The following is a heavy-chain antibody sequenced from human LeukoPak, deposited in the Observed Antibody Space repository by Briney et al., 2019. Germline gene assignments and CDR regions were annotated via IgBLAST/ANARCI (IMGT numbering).Heavy chain of an antibody. D-gene: IGHD6-13*01. CDR2: ISGSGGST. CDR3: TKDTSSSWGPYYFDY. V-gene: IGHV3-23*01. Sequence: GGSLRPSCAASGFTFSSYAMSWVRQAPRNGLEWVSAISGSGGSTYYADSVKGRFTISRDNSKNTLYLQMNSLRAEDTAVYYCTKDTSSSWGPYYFDYWGQGTLVTVSS. J-gene: IGHJ4*02. CDR1: GFTFSSYA.